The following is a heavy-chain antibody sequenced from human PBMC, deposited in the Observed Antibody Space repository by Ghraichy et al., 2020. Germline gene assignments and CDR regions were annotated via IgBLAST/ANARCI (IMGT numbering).Heavy chain of an antibody. CDR2: IYYSGST. CDR3: ARSRQMYWYFDL. J-gene: IGHJ2*01. D-gene: IGHD5-24*01. CDR1: GGSISSYY. V-gene: IGHV4-59*01. Sequence: GSLRLSCTVSGGSISSYYWSWIRQPPGKGLEWIGYIYYSGSTNYNPSLKSRVTISVDTSKNQFSLKLSSVTAADTAVYYCARSRQMYWYFDLWGRGTLVTVSS.